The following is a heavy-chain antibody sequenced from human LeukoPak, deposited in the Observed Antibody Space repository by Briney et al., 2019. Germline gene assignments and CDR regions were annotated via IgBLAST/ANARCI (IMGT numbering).Heavy chain of an antibody. J-gene: IGHJ4*02. CDR1: GFTFSSYS. D-gene: IGHD3-10*01. V-gene: IGHV3-48*02. CDR3: ARWFTASSDY. CDR2: ISSSSSTI. Sequence: PGGSLRLSCAASGFTFSSYSMNRVRQSPGKGVEWVSYISSSSSTIYYADSVKGRFTISRDNVKNSMYLQMNSLRDEDTAVYYCARWFTASSDYWGQGTLVTVSS.